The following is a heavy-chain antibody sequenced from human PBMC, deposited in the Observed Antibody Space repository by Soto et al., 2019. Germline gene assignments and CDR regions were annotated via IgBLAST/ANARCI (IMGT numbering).Heavy chain of an antibody. CDR2: IIPIFGTA. J-gene: IGHJ3*02. CDR3: ARGSGTMIVVVHDAFDI. D-gene: IGHD3-22*01. V-gene: IGHV1-69*01. Sequence: QVQLVQTGAEVKKPGSSVKVSCKASGGTFSSYAISWVRQAPGQGIEWMGGIIPIFGTANYAQKFQGRVTITADESTSTAYMELSSLRSEDTAVYYCARGSGTMIVVVHDAFDIWGQGTMVTVSS. CDR1: GGTFSSYA.